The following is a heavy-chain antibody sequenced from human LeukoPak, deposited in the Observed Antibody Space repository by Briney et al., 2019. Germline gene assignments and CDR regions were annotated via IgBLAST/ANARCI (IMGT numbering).Heavy chain of an antibody. CDR1: GFTFSDYW. D-gene: IGHD4-17*01. V-gene: IGHV3-74*01. J-gene: IGHJ4*02. CDR3: AKVFRKDGDFHLFDY. Sequence: GGSLRLSCAASGFTFSDYWIHWVRQAPGKGLVWVSRINTDGSITNYADSVKGRFSISRDNAKNTLYLQMNSLRAEDTAVYYCAKVFRKDGDFHLFDYWGQGTLVTVSS. CDR2: INTDGSIT.